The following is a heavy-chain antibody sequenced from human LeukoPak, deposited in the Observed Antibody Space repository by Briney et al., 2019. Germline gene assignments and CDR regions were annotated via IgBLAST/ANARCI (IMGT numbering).Heavy chain of an antibody. V-gene: IGHV3-21*01. D-gene: IGHD1-7*01. CDR3: MRGATDTTRWFDP. Sequence: GGSLRLSCAASGFTFNAYSMGWVRQAPGKGLEWVSIISRASEPMFYADSVKGRFTISRDNAKNSLYLQMNGLRAEDTAAYYCMRGATDTTRWFDPWGQGTLVTVSS. J-gene: IGHJ5*02. CDR1: GFTFNAYS. CDR2: ISRASEPM.